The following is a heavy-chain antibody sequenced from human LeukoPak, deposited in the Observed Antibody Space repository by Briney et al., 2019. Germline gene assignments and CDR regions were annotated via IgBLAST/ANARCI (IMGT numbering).Heavy chain of an antibody. Sequence: SQTLSLTCTVSGGSISSGSYYWSWIRQPAGKGLEWIGRIYTSGSTNYNPSLKSRVTISVDTSKNQFSLELSSVTAADTAVYYCARETTMIVVVITDAFDIWGQGTMVTVSS. CDR3: ARETTMIVVVITDAFDI. J-gene: IGHJ3*02. D-gene: IGHD3-22*01. CDR2: IYTSGST. CDR1: GGSISSGSYY. V-gene: IGHV4-61*02.